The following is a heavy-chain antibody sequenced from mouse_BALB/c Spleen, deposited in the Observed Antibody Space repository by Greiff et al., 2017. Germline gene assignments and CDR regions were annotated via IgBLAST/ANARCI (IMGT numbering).Heavy chain of an antibody. Sequence: EVQGVESGGGLVQPGGSMKLSCVASGFTFSSYWMSWVRQSPEKGLEWVAEIRLKSDNYATHYAESVKGKFTISRDDSKSRLYLQMNSLRAEDTGIYYCTTGFAYWGQGTLVTVSA. CDR2: IRLKSDNYAT. V-gene: IGHV6-6*02. CDR3: TTGFAY. J-gene: IGHJ3*01. D-gene: IGHD4-1*01. CDR1: GFTFSSYW.